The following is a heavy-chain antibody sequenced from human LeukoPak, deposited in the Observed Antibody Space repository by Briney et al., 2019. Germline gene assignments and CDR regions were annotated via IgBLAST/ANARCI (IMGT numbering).Heavy chain of an antibody. CDR2: ISYDGSNK. CDR1: RFTFSSYA. Sequence: GGSLRLSCAASRFTFSSYAMHWVRQAPGKGLEWVAVISYDGSNKYYADSVKGRFTISRDNSKNTLYLQMNSLRAEDTAVYYCGRVGGRSKAAKGDAFDIWGQGTMVTVSS. V-gene: IGHV3-30*04. CDR3: GRVGGRSKAAKGDAFDI. D-gene: IGHD6-6*01. J-gene: IGHJ3*02.